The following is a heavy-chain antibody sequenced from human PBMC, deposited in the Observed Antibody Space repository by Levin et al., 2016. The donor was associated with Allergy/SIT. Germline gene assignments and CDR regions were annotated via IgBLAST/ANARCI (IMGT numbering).Heavy chain of an antibody. CDR1: GFTFGDYS. D-gene: IGHD6-19*01. CDR2: IRSKTYSGTT. V-gene: IGHV3-49*03. CDR3: TRSTSSGWYGFDP. Sequence: GESLKISCTASGFTFGDYSMSWFRQAPGKGLEWVGSIRSKTYSGTTEYAASVKGRFTISRDDSKSIAYLQVNSLKTEDAAIYYCTRSTSSGWYGFDPWGQGTLVTVSS. J-gene: IGHJ5*02.